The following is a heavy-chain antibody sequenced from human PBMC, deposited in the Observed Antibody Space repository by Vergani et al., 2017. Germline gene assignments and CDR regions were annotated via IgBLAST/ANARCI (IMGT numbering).Heavy chain of an antibody. D-gene: IGHD6-6*01. CDR3: ARIRLSNIAARPYYYGMDV. CDR2: IDWDDDK. V-gene: IGHV2-70*01. Sequence: QVTLRESGPALVKPTQTLTLTCTFSGFSLSTSGMCVSWIRQPPGKALEWLALIDWDDDKYYSTSLKTRLTISKDTCKNQVVLTMTNMDPVDTATYYCARIRLSNIAARPYYYGMDVWGQGTTVTVSS. CDR1: GFSLSTSGMC. J-gene: IGHJ6*02.